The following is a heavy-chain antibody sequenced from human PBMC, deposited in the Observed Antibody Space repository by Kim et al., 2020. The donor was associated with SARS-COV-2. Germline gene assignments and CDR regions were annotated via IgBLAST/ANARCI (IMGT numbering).Heavy chain of an antibody. D-gene: IGHD5-18*01. CDR1: GFTFSSYW. CDR3: AREENSYGENDYFDY. J-gene: IGHJ4*02. CDR2: IKQDGSEK. Sequence: GGSLRLSCAASGFTFSSYWMSWVRQAPGKGLEWVANIKQDGSEKYYVDSVKGRFTISRDNAKNSLYLQMNSLRAEDTAVYYCAREENSYGENDYFDYWGQGTLVTVSS. V-gene: IGHV3-7*01.